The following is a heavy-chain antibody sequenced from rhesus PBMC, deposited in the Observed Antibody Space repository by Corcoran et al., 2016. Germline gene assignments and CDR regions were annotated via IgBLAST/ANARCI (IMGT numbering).Heavy chain of an antibody. J-gene: IGHJ1*01. V-gene: IGHV3S25*01. CDR1: GFTFSSYG. D-gene: IGHD4-35*01. CDR2: IKSGGAST. CDR3: ATPYGNSAESFDF. Sequence: EVQLVESGGGLVQPGGSLRLSCVASGFTFSSYGLYWVRQAPGKGLEWISAIKSGGASTYYAGSVEGRFTISRDNSKNTLSLQMHSLRAEDSAVYYCATPYGNSAESFDFWGQGALVTVSS.